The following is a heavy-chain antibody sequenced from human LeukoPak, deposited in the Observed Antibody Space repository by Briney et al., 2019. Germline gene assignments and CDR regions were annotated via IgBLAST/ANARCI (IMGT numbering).Heavy chain of an antibody. D-gene: IGHD3-10*01. CDR2: IYSGGST. V-gene: IGHV3-66*01. CDR3: AKDRFRVNLDAFDI. CDR1: GFTVSSNY. Sequence: PGGSLRLSCAASGFTVSSNYMSWVRQAPGKGLEWVSVIYSGGSTYYADSVKGRFTISRDNSKNTLYLQMNSLRAEDTAVYYCAKDRFRVNLDAFDIWGQGTMVTVSS. J-gene: IGHJ3*02.